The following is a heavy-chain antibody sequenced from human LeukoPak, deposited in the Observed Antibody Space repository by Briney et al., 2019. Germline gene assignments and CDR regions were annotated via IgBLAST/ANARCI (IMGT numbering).Heavy chain of an antibody. CDR1: GFTFSSYG. CDR3: AKFVVVPAANFDY. D-gene: IGHD2-2*01. J-gene: IGHJ4*02. CDR2: ISGRGGRT. Sequence: GGSLRLSCAASGFTFSSYGMSWVRQAPGKGLEWVSGISGRGGRTYYADSVTGRFTISRDNSKNTLYLQMNSLRAEDTAVYYCAKFVVVPAANFDYWGQGTPVTVSS. V-gene: IGHV3-23*01.